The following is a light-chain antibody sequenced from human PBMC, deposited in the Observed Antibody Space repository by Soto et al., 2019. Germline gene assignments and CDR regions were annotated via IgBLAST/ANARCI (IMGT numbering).Light chain of an antibody. CDR2: TAS. V-gene: IGKV1-5*03. Sequence: DVQMTQSPSTLSASVGDRVTITCRASQSINHWVAWYQHTPGKAPKLLIHTASILQSGVPSRFSGSGSGTEFTLTISSLQPDDFATYYCQQYNEYPLAFGGGTKVEIK. CDR3: QQYNEYPLA. CDR1: QSINHW. J-gene: IGKJ4*01.